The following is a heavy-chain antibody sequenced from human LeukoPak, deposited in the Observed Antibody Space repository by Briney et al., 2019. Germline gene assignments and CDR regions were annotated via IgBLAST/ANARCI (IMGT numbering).Heavy chain of an antibody. V-gene: IGHV4-38-2*01. D-gene: IGHD3-22*01. CDR1: GYSISSGYY. CDR3: ARRRSSGYSGPDAFDI. Sequence: SETLSLTCAVSGYSISSGYYWGWIRQPPGKGLEWIGSIYHSGSTYYNPSLKSRVTISVDTSKNQFSLKLSSVTAADTAVYYCARRRSSGYSGPDAFDIWAKGQWSPSLQ. J-gene: IGHJ3*02. CDR2: IYHSGST.